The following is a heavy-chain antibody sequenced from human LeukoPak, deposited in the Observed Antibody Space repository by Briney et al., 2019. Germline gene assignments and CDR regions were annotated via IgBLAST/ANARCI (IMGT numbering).Heavy chain of an antibody. CDR1: GFTFSSYG. J-gene: IGHJ6*02. D-gene: IGHD6-19*01. V-gene: IGHV3-30*18. CDR3: AKDGLRYSSGWLGGSTYYYGMDV. CDR2: ISYDGSNK. Sequence: AGGSLRLSCAASGFTFSSYGMHWVRQAPGKGLEWVAVISYDGSNKYYADSVKGRFTISRDNSKNTLYLQMNSLRAEDTAVYYCAKDGLRYSSGWLGGSTYYYGMDVWGQGTTVTVSS.